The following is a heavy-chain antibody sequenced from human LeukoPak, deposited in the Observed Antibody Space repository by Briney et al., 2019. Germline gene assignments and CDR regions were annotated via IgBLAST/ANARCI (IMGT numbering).Heavy chain of an antibody. Sequence: GGSLRLSFTASGFTFSSYAMTWVRQAPGKGPEWVSTISTSGGSTYYADSVKGRFTISRDNSKNTVYLQMNGLRAEDTAIYYCATRGRHYFDYWGQGTPVTVSS. J-gene: IGHJ4*02. CDR1: GFTFSSYA. CDR3: ATRGRHYFDY. CDR2: ISTSGGST. D-gene: IGHD3-10*01. V-gene: IGHV3-23*01.